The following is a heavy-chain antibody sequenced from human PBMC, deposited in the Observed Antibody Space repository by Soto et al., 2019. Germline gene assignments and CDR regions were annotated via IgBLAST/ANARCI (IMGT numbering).Heavy chain of an antibody. D-gene: IGHD1-26*01. CDR3: ARAMRGSYLRYFDY. Sequence: QVQLQESGPGLVKPSETLSLTCTVSGGSISSYYWSWIRQPPGKGLEWIGYIYYSWTTNDNPSLKSRVTILVDTSKNQFALKLSSVTAADTAVYYCARAMRGSYLRYFDYWGQGTLGTGSP. CDR1: GGSISSYY. V-gene: IGHV4-59*01. CDR2: IYYSWTT. J-gene: IGHJ4*02.